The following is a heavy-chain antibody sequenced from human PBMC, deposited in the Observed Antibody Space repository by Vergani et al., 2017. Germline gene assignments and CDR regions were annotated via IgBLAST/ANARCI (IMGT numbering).Heavy chain of an antibody. D-gene: IGHD3-10*01. V-gene: IGHV4-61*02. Sequence: QLQLQESGPGLVKPSETLSLTCTVSGGSISSSSYYWGWIRQPAGKGLEWIGRSYTSGGTNYNPSLKSRVTISVDTSKNPFSLKLSSVTAADTAVYYCAGVGPYYYGSGKQLKGAEYVQHWGQGTLVTVSA. CDR1: GGSISSSSYY. CDR3: AGVGPYYYGSGKQLKGAEYVQH. CDR2: SYTSGGT. J-gene: IGHJ1*01.